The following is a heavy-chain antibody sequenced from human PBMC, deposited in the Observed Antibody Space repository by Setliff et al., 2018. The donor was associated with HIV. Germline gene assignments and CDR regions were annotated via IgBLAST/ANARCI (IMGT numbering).Heavy chain of an antibody. CDR1: GFTVSKYY. Sequence: GGSLRLSCAASGFTVSKYYMTWVRQAPGKGLEWVSYISSSGNIIYYADSVKGRFTISRDNAKNSLYLQMNSLRAEDTAVYYCASHPSVYGPPFDYWGQGTLVTVSS. D-gene: IGHD2-8*01. CDR2: ISSSGNII. CDR3: ASHPSVYGPPFDY. J-gene: IGHJ4*02. V-gene: IGHV3-48*03.